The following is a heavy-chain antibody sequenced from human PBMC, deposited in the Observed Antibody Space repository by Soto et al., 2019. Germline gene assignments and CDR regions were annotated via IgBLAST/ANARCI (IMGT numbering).Heavy chain of an antibody. D-gene: IGHD1-20*01. CDR2: IYHGGST. CDR1: GGSISSNNW. V-gene: IGHV4-4*02. Sequence: QVQLPESGPGLVKPSGPLSLTCAVSGGSISSNNWWSWVRQPPGKGLEWIGEIYHGGSTNYNPSLKDRVTMSVDKYQSQFSLNLGSVTAADTAVYYCAGQVDTTFTYNYWGQGTLVTVSS. CDR3: AGQVDTTFTYNY. J-gene: IGHJ4*02.